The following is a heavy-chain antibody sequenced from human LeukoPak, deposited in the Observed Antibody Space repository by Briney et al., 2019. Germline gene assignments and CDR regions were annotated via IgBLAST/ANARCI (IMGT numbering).Heavy chain of an antibody. D-gene: IGHD5-18*01. CDR3: ARDRWGYSYGGD. J-gene: IGHJ4*02. CDR1: GFTFSSYW. Sequence: GGSLRLSCAASGFTFSSYWMSWVRQAPGKGLEWVANMKQDGSEKYYVDSVKGRFTISRDNAKNSLYLQMNSLRVEDTAVYYCARDRWGYSYGGDWGQGTLVTVSS. CDR2: MKQDGSEK. V-gene: IGHV3-7*01.